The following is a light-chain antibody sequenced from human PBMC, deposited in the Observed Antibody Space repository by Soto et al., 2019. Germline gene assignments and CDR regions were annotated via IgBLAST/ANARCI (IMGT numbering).Light chain of an antibody. CDR2: GAS. V-gene: IGKV3-15*01. Sequence: EIVMTQSPATLSVSPGERATLSCRASQSVSSNLAWSQQKPGQAPRLLIYGASTRATGIPARFSGSGSGTEFTLTISSLQSEDFAVYYCQPYNNWPPETFGQGTKVEIK. CDR3: QPYNNWPPET. J-gene: IGKJ1*01. CDR1: QSVSSN.